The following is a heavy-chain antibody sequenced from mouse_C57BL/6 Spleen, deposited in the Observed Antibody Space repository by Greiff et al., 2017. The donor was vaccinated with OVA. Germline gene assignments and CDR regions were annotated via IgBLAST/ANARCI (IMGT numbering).Heavy chain of an antibody. J-gene: IGHJ2*01. CDR1: GYTFTSYW. CDR3: ASYYSNYFYFDY. D-gene: IGHD2-5*01. Sequence: QVQLQQPGAELVKPGASVKLSCKASGYTFTSYWMQWVKQRPGQGLEWIGEIDPSDSYTNYNQKFKGKATLTVDTSSSTAYMQLSSLTSEDSAVYYCASYYSNYFYFDYWGKGTTLTVSS. V-gene: IGHV1-50*01. CDR2: IDPSDSYT.